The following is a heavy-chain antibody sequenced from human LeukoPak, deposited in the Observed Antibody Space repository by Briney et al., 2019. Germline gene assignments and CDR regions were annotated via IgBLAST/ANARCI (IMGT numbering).Heavy chain of an antibody. CDR3: ARDCSSTRCQGPVFDN. Sequence: GASVKVSCKASGYTFTGYYMHWVRQAPGQGLEWMGWINPNSGGTNYAQKFQGRVTMTRDTSISTAYMELSRLRSEDTAIYYCARDCSSTRCQGPVFDNWGQGTLVTVSS. D-gene: IGHD2-2*01. J-gene: IGHJ4*02. CDR2: INPNSGGT. CDR1: GYTFTGYY. V-gene: IGHV1-2*02.